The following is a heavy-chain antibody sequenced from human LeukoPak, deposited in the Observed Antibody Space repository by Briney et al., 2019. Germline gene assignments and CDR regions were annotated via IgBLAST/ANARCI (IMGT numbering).Heavy chain of an antibody. D-gene: IGHD5-24*01. V-gene: IGHV3-43*01. J-gene: IGHJ4*02. Sequence: GGSLRLSCAASGFTFDDYTMHWVRQAPVKGLEWVSLISWDGGSTYYADSVKGRFTISRDNSKNSLYLQMNSLRTEDTALYYCAKGMATIQSHNDYWGQGTLVTVSS. CDR1: GFTFDDYT. CDR3: AKGMATIQSHNDY. CDR2: ISWDGGST.